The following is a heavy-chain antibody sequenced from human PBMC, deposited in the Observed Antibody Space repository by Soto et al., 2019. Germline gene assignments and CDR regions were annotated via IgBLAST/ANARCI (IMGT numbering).Heavy chain of an antibody. D-gene: IGHD6-13*01. V-gene: IGHV6-1*01. Sequence: SQTLSLTCAISGDSVSSNSAAWNWSRQSPSRGLEWLGRTYYRSKWYNDYAVSVKSRITINPDTSKNQFSLQLNSVTPEDTAVYYCARDKSIAAALYNWFDPWGQGTLVTVSS. CDR2: TYYRSKWYN. J-gene: IGHJ5*02. CDR1: GDSVSSNSAA. CDR3: ARDKSIAAALYNWFDP.